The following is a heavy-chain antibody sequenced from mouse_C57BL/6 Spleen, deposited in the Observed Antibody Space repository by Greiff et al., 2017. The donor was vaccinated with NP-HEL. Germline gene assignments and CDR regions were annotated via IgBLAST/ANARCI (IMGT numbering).Heavy chain of an antibody. CDR3: TGGLRGAY. J-gene: IGHJ3*01. CDR2: IRLKSDNYAT. V-gene: IGHV6-3*01. Sequence: EVMLVESGGGLVQPGGSMKLSCVASGFTFSNYWMNWVRQSPEKGLEWVAQIRLKSDNYATHYAESVKGRFTISRDDSKSSVYLQMNNLRAEDTGIYYCTGGLRGAYWGQGTLVTVSA. CDR1: GFTFSNYW.